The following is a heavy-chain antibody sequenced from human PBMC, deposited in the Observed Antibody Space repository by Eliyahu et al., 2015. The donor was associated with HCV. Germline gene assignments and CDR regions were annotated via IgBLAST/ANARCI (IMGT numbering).Heavy chain of an antibody. D-gene: IGHD3/OR15-3a*01. CDR3: ARESSLSFFDGPSKITHDAFDL. CDR2: VRPSXXYT. CDR1: GYPFTSDX. J-gene: IGHJ3*01. V-gene: IGHV1-46*01. Sequence: QEQLVQSGAEVKKPGASVKTSCTAXGYPFTSDXPPXVRQAPGQGLXWVGGVRPSXXYTTYAQSFQGRVTMTTDTSTSTFYMELNSLRSEDTAVYYCARESSLSFFDGPSKITHDAFDLWGQGTMVSVFS.